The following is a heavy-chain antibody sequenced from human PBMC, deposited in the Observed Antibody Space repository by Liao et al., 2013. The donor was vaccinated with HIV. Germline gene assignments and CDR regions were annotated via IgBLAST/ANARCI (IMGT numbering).Heavy chain of an antibody. CDR1: GGSFSGYY. V-gene: IGHV4-34*01. D-gene: IGHD3-3*01. CDR2: INHSGST. CDR3: ARGSRRDFWSGYMIDY. J-gene: IGHJ4*02. Sequence: QVQLQQWGAGLLKPSETLSLTCAVYGGSFSGYYWSWIRQPPGKGLEWIGEINHSGSTNYNPSLKSRVTISVDTSKKQFSLNLSFVTAADTAVYYCARGSRRDFWSGYMIDYWGQGTLVTVSS.